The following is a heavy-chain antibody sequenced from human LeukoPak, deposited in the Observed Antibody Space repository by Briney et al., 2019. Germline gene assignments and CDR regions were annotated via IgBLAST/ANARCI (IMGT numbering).Heavy chain of an antibody. J-gene: IGHJ4*02. CDR1: GFTFSSYG. Sequence: GGSLRLSCAASGFTFSSYGMHWVRQAPGKGLEWVAVISFDGSNKYYADSVKGRFTISRDNSKNTLYLQMNSLRAEDTAVYYCAKGGEGDNWNEGPDYWAREPWSPSPQ. D-gene: IGHD1-20*01. CDR2: ISFDGSNK. CDR3: AKGGEGDNWNEGPDY. V-gene: IGHV3-30*18.